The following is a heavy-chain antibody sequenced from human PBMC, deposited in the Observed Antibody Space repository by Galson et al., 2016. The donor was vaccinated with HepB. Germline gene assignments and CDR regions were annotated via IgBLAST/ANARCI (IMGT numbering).Heavy chain of an antibody. CDR1: GFTFFNYG. V-gene: IGHV3-7*03. D-gene: IGHD6-19*01. CDR2: IKEDASKA. CDR3: ARYGDEAGWNFHQ. Sequence: SLRLSCAASGFTFFNYGMHWVRQAPGKGLEWVASIKEDASKAFYADPVKGRFTISRDNVEDSLSLQMNSLRSEDTAVYYCARYGDEAGWNFHQWGQGTLVTVSS. J-gene: IGHJ1*01.